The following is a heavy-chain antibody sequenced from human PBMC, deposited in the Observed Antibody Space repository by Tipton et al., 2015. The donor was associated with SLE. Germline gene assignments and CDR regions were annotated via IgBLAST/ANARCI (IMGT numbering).Heavy chain of an antibody. CDR3: TRLFRDGGSYQAFDY. J-gene: IGHJ4*02. V-gene: IGHV3-49*04. CDR1: GFTFGDYI. Sequence: SLRLSCTASGFTFGDYIMAWVRQAPGKGLEWVGFIRARAYGGTTQFAASVKGRFTNSREDSRSIAYLQMNSLKTEDTAMYYCTRLFRDGGSYQAFDYWGQGTLVTVSS. CDR2: IRARAYGGTT. D-gene: IGHD1-26*01.